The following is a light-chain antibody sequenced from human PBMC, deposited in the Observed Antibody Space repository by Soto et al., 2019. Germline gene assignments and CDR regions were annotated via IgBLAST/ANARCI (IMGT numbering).Light chain of an antibody. CDR2: EVS. V-gene: IGLV2-14*01. Sequence: QSALTQPASVSGSPGQSITMSCTGTSSDVGAYKYVSWYQQRPGKAPKLMIYEVSNRPSGVSNRFSGSKSGNTASLTISGLQAEDEANYYCSSYSSSTTRVVFGGGTQLTVL. J-gene: IGLJ2*01. CDR3: SSYSSSTTRVV. CDR1: SSDVGAYKY.